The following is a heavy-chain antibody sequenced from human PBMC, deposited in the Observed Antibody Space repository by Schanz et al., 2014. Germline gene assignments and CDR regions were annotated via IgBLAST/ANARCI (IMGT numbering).Heavy chain of an antibody. Sequence: EVQLAESGGGLVQPGGSLRLSCAASGFTFTNYAMSWVRQAPGKGLEWVSAISGSGGSTYYADSVKGRFTISRDNSKNTLYLQMNSLRAEDTAVYYCAKGRFGELSAFDIWGQGTMVTVSS. J-gene: IGHJ3*02. V-gene: IGHV3-23*04. CDR3: AKGRFGELSAFDI. D-gene: IGHD3-10*01. CDR2: ISGSGGST. CDR1: GFTFTNYA.